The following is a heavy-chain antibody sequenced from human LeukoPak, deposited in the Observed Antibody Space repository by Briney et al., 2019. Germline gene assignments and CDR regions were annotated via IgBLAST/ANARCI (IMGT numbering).Heavy chain of an antibody. V-gene: IGHV4-34*01. D-gene: IGHD3-10*01. CDR3: ARPIWSRKHTSGAFDI. CDR1: GGSFSGYY. J-gene: IGHJ3*02. CDR2: INHSGST. Sequence: SETLSLTCAVYGGSFSGYYWSWIRQPPGKGLEWTGEINHSGSTNYNPSLKSRVTTSVDTSKNQFSLKLSSVTAADTAVYYCARPIWSRKHTSGAFDIWGQGTMVTVSS.